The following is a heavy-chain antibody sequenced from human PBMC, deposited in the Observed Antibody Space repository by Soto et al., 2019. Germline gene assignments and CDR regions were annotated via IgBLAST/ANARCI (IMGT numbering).Heavy chain of an antibody. CDR3: ARDGFLFGERCVKHFHNGLDV. V-gene: IGHV1-18*01. CDR1: GYNFTRYG. J-gene: IGHJ6*01. D-gene: IGHD3-16*01. CDR2: ISANNGNT. Sequence: APVKVSCKASGYNFTRYGITCVSQAPGQGLEWMGWISANNGNTHYAQKVRGRVSLTTDTSTNTAYMELRSLRSDDTAVYYCARDGFLFGERCVKHFHNGLDVCGQAITVTVSS.